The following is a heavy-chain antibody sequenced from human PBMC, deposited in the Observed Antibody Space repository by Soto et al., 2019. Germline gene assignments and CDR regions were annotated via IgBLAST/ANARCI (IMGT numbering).Heavy chain of an antibody. CDR3: ARAPMVLTRSYFDS. V-gene: IGHV4-59*01. D-gene: IGHD3-22*01. J-gene: IGHJ4*02. CDR2: ISSSGNT. Sequence: SETLSLTCTVSDGSISNFYWSWIRQPPGKGLEWIGYISSSGNTNYNPSLKSRVSISVDTSKNQFSLNLTSVTAAGTAVYYCARAPMVLTRSYFDSWGQGTPVTVS. CDR1: DGSISNFY.